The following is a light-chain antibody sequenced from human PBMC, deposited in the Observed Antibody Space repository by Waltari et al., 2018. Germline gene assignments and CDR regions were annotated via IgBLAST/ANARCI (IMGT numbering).Light chain of an antibody. CDR3: QSYDSSLSGPVV. CDR1: SPNIGAGYD. Sequence: QSVLTQPPSVSGAPGQRVTIPCTGSSPNIGAGYDVHWYQQLPGTAPKLLIYGNSNRPSGVPDRFSGSKSGTSASLAITGLQAEDEADYYCQSYDSSLSGPVVFGGGTKLTVL. J-gene: IGLJ2*01. V-gene: IGLV1-40*01. CDR2: GNS.